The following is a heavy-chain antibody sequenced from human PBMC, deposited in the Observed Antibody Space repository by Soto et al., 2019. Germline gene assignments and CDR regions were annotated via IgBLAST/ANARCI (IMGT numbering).Heavy chain of an antibody. Sequence: XXTLSLPFTVSGGSISSYYWRWILQPPGKGLEWIGYIYYSGSTNYNPSLKSRVTISVDTSKNQFSLKLSSVTAAETAVYYCAREYYYDSSGYSDYFDYWGQGTLVTVS. D-gene: IGHD3-22*01. V-gene: IGHV4-59*01. CDR1: GGSISSYY. J-gene: IGHJ4*02. CDR2: IYYSGST. CDR3: AREYYYDSSGYSDYFDY.